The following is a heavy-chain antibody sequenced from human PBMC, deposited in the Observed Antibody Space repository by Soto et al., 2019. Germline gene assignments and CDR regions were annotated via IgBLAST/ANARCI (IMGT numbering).Heavy chain of an antibody. Sequence: QVQLLQSGTEVKEPGASVKVSCKASGYTFTSFDISWVRQAPGQGLEWVGWTTASNTPTNYAQKLQGRVTMTTDASTTTAYMYIRSLRSDDTAIYYCARGGYSSGYQYWGQRTLVHVSS. J-gene: IGHJ4*02. CDR3: ARGGYSSGYQY. CDR2: TTASNTPT. CDR1: GYTFTSFD. D-gene: IGHD3-22*01. V-gene: IGHV1-18*04.